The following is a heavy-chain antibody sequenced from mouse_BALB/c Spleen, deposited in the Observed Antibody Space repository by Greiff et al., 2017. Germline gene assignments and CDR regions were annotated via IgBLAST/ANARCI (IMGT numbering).Heavy chain of an antibody. CDR1: GFTFSSYA. V-gene: IGHV5-9-3*01. CDR2: ISSGGSYT. Sequence: EVKLVESGGGLVKPGGSLKLSCAASGFTFSSYAMSWVRQTPEKRLEWVATISSGGSYTYYPDSVKGRFTISRDNAKNTLYLQMSSLRSEDTAMYYCARRELGLDYWGQGTTLTVSS. CDR3: ARRELGLDY. J-gene: IGHJ2*01. D-gene: IGHD4-1*01.